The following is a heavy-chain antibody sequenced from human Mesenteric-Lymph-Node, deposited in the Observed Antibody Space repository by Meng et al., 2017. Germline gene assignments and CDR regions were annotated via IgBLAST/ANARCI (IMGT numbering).Heavy chain of an antibody. CDR3: ARDPDELLGANFHY. Sequence: GGSLRLSCAASGFTLSSYSMNWVRQAPGKGLEWVAVIWSDGSDEYYAYSVKGRFTISRDNAKNSVYLQMSSLRAEDTAIYYCARDPDELLGANFHYWGQGTLVTVSS. CDR1: GFTLSSYS. D-gene: IGHD1-26*01. CDR2: IWSDGSDE. J-gene: IGHJ4*02. V-gene: IGHV3-33*01.